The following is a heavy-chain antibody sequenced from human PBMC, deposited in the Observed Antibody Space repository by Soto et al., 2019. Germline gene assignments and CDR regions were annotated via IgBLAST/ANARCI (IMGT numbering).Heavy chain of an antibody. D-gene: IGHD3-10*01. CDR3: ASSGRELYYYGSGMFDP. V-gene: IGHV1-69*13. CDR1: GGTFSSYA. Sequence: GASVKVSCKASGGTFSSYAISCVRQAPGQGLEWMGGIIPIFGTANYAQKFQGRVTITADESTSTAYMELSSLRSEDTAVYYCASSGRELYYYGSGMFDPWGQGTLVTVSS. J-gene: IGHJ5*02. CDR2: IIPIFGTA.